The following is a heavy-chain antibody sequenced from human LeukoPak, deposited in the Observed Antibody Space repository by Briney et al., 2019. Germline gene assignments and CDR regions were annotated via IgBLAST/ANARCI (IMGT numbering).Heavy chain of an antibody. CDR3: ARGKFYNYVWGSYRSSYYFDY. CDR2: INHSGST. V-gene: IGHV4-34*01. J-gene: IGHJ4*02. D-gene: IGHD3-16*02. CDR1: GGSFSGYF. Sequence: MPSETLSLTCAVYGGSFSGYFWSWIRQPPGKGLEWIGDINHSGSTNYNPSLKSRVTISVDTSKNQFSLKLSSVTAADTAMYYCARGKFYNYVWGSYRSSYYFDYWGQGTLVTVSS.